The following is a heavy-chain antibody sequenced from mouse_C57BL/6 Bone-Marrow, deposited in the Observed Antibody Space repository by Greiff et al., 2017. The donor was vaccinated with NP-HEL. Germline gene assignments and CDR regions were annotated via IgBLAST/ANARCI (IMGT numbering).Heavy chain of an antibody. CDR3: ARVAIYYGYEGDY. V-gene: IGHV5-4*01. CDR2: ISDGGSYT. D-gene: IGHD2-2*01. Sequence: EVQGVESGGGLVKPGGSLKLSCAASGFTFSSYAMSWVRQTPEKRLEWVATISDGGSYTYYPDNVKGRFTISRDNAKNNLYLQMSHLKSEDTAMYYCARVAIYYGYEGDYWGQGTTLTVSS. CDR1: GFTFSSYA. J-gene: IGHJ2*01.